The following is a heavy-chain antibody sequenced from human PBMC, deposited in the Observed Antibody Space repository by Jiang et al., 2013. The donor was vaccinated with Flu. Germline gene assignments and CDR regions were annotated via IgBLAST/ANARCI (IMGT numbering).Heavy chain of an antibody. CDR3: AREGYSDYGYPNYYYYYGMDV. V-gene: IGHV3-48*03. CDR1: GFTFSSYE. D-gene: IGHD5-12*01. CDR2: ISSSGSTI. Sequence: GLVQPGGSLRLSCAASGFTFSSYEMNWVRQAPGKGLEWVSYISSSGSTIYYADSVKGRFTISRDNAKNSLYLQMNSLRAEDTAVYYCAREGYSDYGYPNYYYYYGMDVWGKGTTVTVSS. J-gene: IGHJ6*04.